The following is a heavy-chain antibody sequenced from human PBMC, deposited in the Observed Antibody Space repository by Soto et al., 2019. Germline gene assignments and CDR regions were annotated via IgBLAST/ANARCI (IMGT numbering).Heavy chain of an antibody. CDR2: IYYSGST. Sequence: LSLTCTVSGGSISSGDYYWSWIRQPPGKGLEWIGYIYYSGSTYYNPSLKSRVTISVDTSKNQFSLKLSSVTAADTVVYYCARTDMYSSSFDYWGKGTLVTVSS. J-gene: IGHJ4*02. CDR3: ARTDMYSSSFDY. V-gene: IGHV4-30-4*01. CDR1: GGSISSGDYY. D-gene: IGHD6-13*01.